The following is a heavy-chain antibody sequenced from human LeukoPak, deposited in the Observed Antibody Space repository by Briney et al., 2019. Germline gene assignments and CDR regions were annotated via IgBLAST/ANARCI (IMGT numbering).Heavy chain of an antibody. CDR1: GGTFSSYA. J-gene: IGHJ3*02. CDR3: ARVSDSRDGYNYDAFDI. CDR2: IIPIFGTA. V-gene: IGHV1-69*13. Sequence: ASVKVSCKASGGTFSSYAISWVRQAPGQGLEWMGGIIPIFGTANYAQKFQGRVTITADESTSTAYMELSGLRSEDTAVYYCARVSDSRDGYNYDAFDIWGQGTMVTVSS. D-gene: IGHD5-24*01.